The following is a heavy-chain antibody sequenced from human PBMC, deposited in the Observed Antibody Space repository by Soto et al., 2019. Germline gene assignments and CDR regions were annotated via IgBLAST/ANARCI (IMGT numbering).Heavy chain of an antibody. Sequence: GGSLRLSCAASGFTFSTYVMNWVRQAPGQGLEWVSSILGGGASTYYADSVRGRFTISRDNSKNTLYLQMGSLRAEDMAVYYCARDPYYDILTGYGMDVWGQGTTVTVSS. CDR2: ILGGGAST. CDR1: GFTFSTYV. V-gene: IGHV3-23*01. CDR3: ARDPYYDILTGYGMDV. J-gene: IGHJ6*02. D-gene: IGHD3-9*01.